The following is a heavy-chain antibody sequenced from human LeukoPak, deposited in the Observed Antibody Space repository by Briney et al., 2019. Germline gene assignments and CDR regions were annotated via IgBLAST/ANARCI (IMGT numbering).Heavy chain of an antibody. D-gene: IGHD1-26*01. CDR2: ISSSCSYI. V-gene: IGHV3-21*01. Sequence: GGSLRLSCAASGFTLSSYSMHWVRQARGRGVEWVSSISSSCSYIYYADSEKGRFTISRDNAKNSLYLQMNSLRAEDTAVYYCARWVGVGYYYMVVWGKATTVSISS. J-gene: IGHJ6*03. CDR1: GFTLSSYS. CDR3: ARWVGVGYYYMVV.